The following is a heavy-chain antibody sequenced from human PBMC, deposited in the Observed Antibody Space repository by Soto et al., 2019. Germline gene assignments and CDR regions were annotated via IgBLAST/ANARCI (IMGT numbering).Heavy chain of an antibody. D-gene: IGHD3-10*01. Sequence: QVQLQESGPGLVKPSQTLSLTCTVSGGSISSGGYYWSWIRQHPGKGLERIGYSYYSGSTYYNPSLKRRVTISVDPSKNQFSLKLSSVTAADTAVYYCARSYYYGSGISYYFDYWGQGPLVTVSS. CDR3: ARSYYYGSGISYYFDY. CDR1: GGSISSGGYY. J-gene: IGHJ4*02. V-gene: IGHV4-31*03. CDR2: SYYSGST.